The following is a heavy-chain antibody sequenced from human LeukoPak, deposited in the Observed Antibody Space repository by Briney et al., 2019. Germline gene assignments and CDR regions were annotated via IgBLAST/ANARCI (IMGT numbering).Heavy chain of an antibody. CDR1: GYTFTSYD. CDR3: ARVCSSWYGVPYYYMDV. D-gene: IGHD6-13*01. Sequence: GASVKVSCKASGYTFTSYDINWVRQATGQGLEWMGWMNPNSGNTGYAQKFQGRVTITRNTSISTAYMELSSLRSEDTAVYYCARVCSSWYGVPYYYMDVWGKGTTVTVSS. V-gene: IGHV1-8*03. J-gene: IGHJ6*03. CDR2: MNPNSGNT.